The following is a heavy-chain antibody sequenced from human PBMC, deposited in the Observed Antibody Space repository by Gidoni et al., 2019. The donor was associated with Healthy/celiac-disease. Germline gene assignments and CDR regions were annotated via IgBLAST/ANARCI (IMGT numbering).Heavy chain of an antibody. J-gene: IGHJ6*03. Sequence: TAWNWIRQSPSRGLEWLGRTYYRSKWYNDYAVSVKSRITINPDTSKNQFSLQLNSVTPEDTAVYYCARALVGYYYYYMDVWGKGTTVTVSS. CDR3: ARALVGYYYYYMDV. CDR1: TA. CDR2: TYYRSKWYN. V-gene: IGHV6-1*01.